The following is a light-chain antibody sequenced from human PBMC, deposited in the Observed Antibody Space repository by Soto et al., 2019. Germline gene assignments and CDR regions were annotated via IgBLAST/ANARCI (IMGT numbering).Light chain of an antibody. Sequence: DIQMTQSPSSVSASVGDTVTITCRASEAVSTWLAWYQQKPGDAPKLLISAASTLQSGIPSRFSGSGSGTDFTLTIRSLQPEDFATYYCQQGASFPRTFGGGTKVEIK. J-gene: IGKJ4*01. CDR3: QQGASFPRT. V-gene: IGKV1-12*01. CDR1: EAVSTW. CDR2: AAS.